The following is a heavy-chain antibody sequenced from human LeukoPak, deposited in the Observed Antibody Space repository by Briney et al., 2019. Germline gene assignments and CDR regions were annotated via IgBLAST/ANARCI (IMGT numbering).Heavy chain of an antibody. CDR2: ISTSSSYI. V-gene: IGHV3-21*01. D-gene: IGHD5-12*01. CDR3: ASGYDPLGS. CDR1: GFNFRAYN. Sequence: GSLRLSCAASGFNFRAYNMNWVRQAPGKGLEWVSTISTSSSYIYYAESVKGRFTISRDNAKNSLYLQMNSVRAEDTAVYYCASGYDPLGSWGQGTLVTVSS. J-gene: IGHJ4*02.